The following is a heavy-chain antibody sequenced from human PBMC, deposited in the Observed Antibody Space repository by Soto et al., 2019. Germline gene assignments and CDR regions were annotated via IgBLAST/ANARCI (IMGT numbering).Heavy chain of an antibody. J-gene: IGHJ4*02. V-gene: IGHV3-30*18. Sequence: GGSLRLSCAASGFTFSSYGMHWVRQAPGKGLEWVAVISYDGSNKYYADSVKGGFTISGDNSKNTLYLQMNSLRAEDTAVYYCAKWKRSSGCSGGSCYPIPLDYWGQGTLVTVSS. CDR1: GFTFSSYG. D-gene: IGHD2-15*01. CDR3: AKWKRSSGCSGGSCYPIPLDY. CDR2: ISYDGSNK.